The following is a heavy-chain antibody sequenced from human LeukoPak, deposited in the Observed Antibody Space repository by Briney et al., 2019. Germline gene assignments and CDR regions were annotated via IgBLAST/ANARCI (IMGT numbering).Heavy chain of an antibody. CDR1: GGSISSYY. CDR3: ASHGSGSYYGWFDP. Sequence: SETLSLTCTVSGGSISSYYWRWIRQPPGKGLEWIGYIYTSGSTNYNPSLKSRVTISVDTSKNQFSLKLSSVTAADTAVYYCASHGSGSYYGWFDPWGQGTLVTVSS. D-gene: IGHD1-26*01. CDR2: IYTSGST. V-gene: IGHV4-4*09. J-gene: IGHJ5*02.